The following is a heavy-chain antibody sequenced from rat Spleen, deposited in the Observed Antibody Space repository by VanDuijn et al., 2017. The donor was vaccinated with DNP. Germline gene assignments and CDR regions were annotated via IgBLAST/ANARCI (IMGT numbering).Heavy chain of an antibody. D-gene: IGHD1-3*01. V-gene: IGHV5-25*01. Sequence: EVQLVESGGGLVQPGKSLKLSCEASGFTFSNYYMAWVRQAPKGGLEWVATISISGSTTSYPDSVKGRFTIYRDNAKSCLYLQVSSLRSEDTATYYCARDYGSYPYYFDYWGQGVMVTVSS. CDR3: ARDYGSYPYYFDY. CDR1: GFTFSNYY. J-gene: IGHJ2*01. CDR2: ISISGSTT.